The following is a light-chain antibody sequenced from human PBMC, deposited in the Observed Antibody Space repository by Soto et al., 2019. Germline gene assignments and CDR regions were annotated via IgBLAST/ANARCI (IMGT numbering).Light chain of an antibody. Sequence: DIQLTQSPSSLSASVGDKVTITCRASQSIRSYLNWVQQKPGKAPKLLIYDASSLQTGVPSRFSGSGSGTDFSLTISSLHPEDFATYYCQQSYSTPPWTFSQGAKVDLK. J-gene: IGKJ1*01. V-gene: IGKV1-39*01. CDR3: QQSYSTPPWT. CDR2: DAS. CDR1: QSIRSY.